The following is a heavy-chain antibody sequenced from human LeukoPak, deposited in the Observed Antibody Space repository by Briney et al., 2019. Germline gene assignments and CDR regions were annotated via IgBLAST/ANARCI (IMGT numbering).Heavy chain of an antibody. D-gene: IGHD3-22*01. V-gene: IGHV3-30-3*01. CDR1: GFTFSSYA. CDR2: ISYDGSNK. CDR3: ARGPDYYDSSDYYHAY. J-gene: IGHJ4*02. Sequence: GRSLRLSCAASGFTFSSYAMHWVRQAPGKGLEWVAVISYDGSNKYYADSVKGRSTISRDNSKNTLYLQMNSLRADDTAVYYCARGPDYYDSSDYYHAYWGQGTLLTVSS.